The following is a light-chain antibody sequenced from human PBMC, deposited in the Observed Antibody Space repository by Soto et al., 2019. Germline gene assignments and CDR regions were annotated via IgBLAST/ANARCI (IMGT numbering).Light chain of an antibody. V-gene: IGKV3-15*01. CDR1: QSVSSR. CDR3: QQYTSWLWT. Sequence: EIVMTQSPATLSVSPGEGATLSCRASQSVSSRLAWYQQKPGQAHRLIVYGASTRATGIPARFSGSGSGTEFTLSISSLQSEDSAVYYCQQYTSWLWTFGQGTKVDIK. CDR2: GAS. J-gene: IGKJ1*01.